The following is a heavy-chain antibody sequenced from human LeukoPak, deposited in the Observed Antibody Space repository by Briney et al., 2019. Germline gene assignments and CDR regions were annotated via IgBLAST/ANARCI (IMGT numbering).Heavy chain of an antibody. CDR3: ARQPSGSYYPNWFDP. V-gene: IGHV4-34*01. CDR2: IYYSGST. Sequence: SETLSLTCAVYGGSFSGYYWSWIRQPPGKGLEWIGSIYYSGSTYYNPSLKSRVTISVDTSKNQFSLKLSSVTAADTAVYYCARQPSGSYYPNWFDPWGQGTLVTVSS. D-gene: IGHD1-26*01. J-gene: IGHJ5*02. CDR1: GGSFSGYY.